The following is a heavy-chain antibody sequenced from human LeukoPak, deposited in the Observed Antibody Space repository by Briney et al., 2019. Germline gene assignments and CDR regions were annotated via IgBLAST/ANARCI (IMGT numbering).Heavy chain of an antibody. Sequence: ASVKVSCKASGYTFTSYYMHWVRQAPGQGLEWMGIINPSGGSTSYAQKFQGRVTMTRGTSTSTVYMELSSLGSEDTAVYYCARVYYDSSGYYYASHFDYWGQGTLVTVSS. D-gene: IGHD3-22*01. CDR1: GYTFTSYY. V-gene: IGHV1-46*01. J-gene: IGHJ4*02. CDR2: INPSGGST. CDR3: ARVYYDSSGYYYASHFDY.